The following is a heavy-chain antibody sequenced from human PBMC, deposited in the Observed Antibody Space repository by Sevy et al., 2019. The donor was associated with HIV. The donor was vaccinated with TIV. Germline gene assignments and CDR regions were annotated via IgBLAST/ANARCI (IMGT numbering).Heavy chain of an antibody. V-gene: IGHV3-23*01. CDR1: GFRFSAFG. Sequence: GGSLRLSCVASGFRFSAFGMAWVRQAAGEGLEWVSGINGGGGSTYYRNSVKGRFTVSRDNSKNTVYLQMNSLRADDTAVYYCAKAPYYDFWSHNYNNWFDPWGQGTLVTASS. CDR2: INGGGGST. J-gene: IGHJ5*02. CDR3: AKAPYYDFWSHNYNNWFDP. D-gene: IGHD3-3*01.